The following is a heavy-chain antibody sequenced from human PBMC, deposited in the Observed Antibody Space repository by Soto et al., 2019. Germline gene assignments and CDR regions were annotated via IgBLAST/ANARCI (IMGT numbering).Heavy chain of an antibody. CDR1: GASISTGGYS. J-gene: IGHJ4*02. CDR3: ARAPYDILTGYYDY. D-gene: IGHD3-9*01. V-gene: IGHV4-30-2*05. Sequence: SETLSLTCIVSGASISTGGYSWSWIRQPPGKGPEWIGNIYHTGSTYYNPSLKSRVVISLDTSQNQFFLRLSSVTAEDTAVYYCARAPYDILTGYYDYWGQGTLVTVSS. CDR2: IYHTGST.